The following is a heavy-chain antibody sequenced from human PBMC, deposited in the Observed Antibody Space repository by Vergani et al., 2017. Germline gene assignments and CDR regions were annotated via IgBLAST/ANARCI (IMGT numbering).Heavy chain of an antibody. CDR2: VNTRGIT. CDR1: RGSVNTGNYY. J-gene: IGHJ5*02. D-gene: IGHD3-3*01. CDR3: ARDRGTILFGVVGNWFDP. Sequence: QLQLQESGPGLLKPSQTLSLTCTVSRGSVNTGNYYWNWIRQPAGKGLEWIGRVNTRGITNYNPALKSRATMSIDTSKNQFSLRLNSVTAADTAVYYCARDRGTILFGVVGNWFDPWGQGALVTVSS. V-gene: IGHV4-61*02.